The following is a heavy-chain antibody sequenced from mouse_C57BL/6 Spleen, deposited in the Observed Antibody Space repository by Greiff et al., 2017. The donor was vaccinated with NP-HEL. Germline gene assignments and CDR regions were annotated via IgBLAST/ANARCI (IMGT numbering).Heavy chain of an antibody. CDR1: GYTFTSYW. Sequence: QVQLQQPGAELVKPGASVKLSCKASGYTFTSYWMHWVKQRPGRGLEWIGRIDPNSGGTKYNEKFKSKATLTVDKPSSTAYMQLSSLTAEDSAVYYCARLNYGSSYDWYFDVWGTGTTVTVSS. J-gene: IGHJ1*03. CDR3: ARLNYGSSYDWYFDV. V-gene: IGHV1-72*01. D-gene: IGHD1-1*01. CDR2: IDPNSGGT.